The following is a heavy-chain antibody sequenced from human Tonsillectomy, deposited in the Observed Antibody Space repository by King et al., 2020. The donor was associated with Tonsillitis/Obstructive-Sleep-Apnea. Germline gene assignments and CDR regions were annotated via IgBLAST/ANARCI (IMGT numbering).Heavy chain of an antibody. V-gene: IGHV4-39*01. CDR2: VYYSGST. CDR3: ARHGYCTGGACYRGGFDI. D-gene: IGHD2-8*02. J-gene: IGHJ3*02. Sequence: QLQESGPGLLKPSETLSLTCTVSGGSVSSRSSYLGWIRQPPGKGLEWIGSVYYSGSTYYNPPLEGRVTISVDTSTNHFTLNLRSVTAADTAVYYCARHGYCTGGACYRGGFDIWGQGTLVTVSS. CDR1: GGSVSSRSSY.